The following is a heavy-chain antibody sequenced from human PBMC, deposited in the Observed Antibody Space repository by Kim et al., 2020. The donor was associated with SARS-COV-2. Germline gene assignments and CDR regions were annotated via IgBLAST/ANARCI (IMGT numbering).Heavy chain of an antibody. J-gene: IGHJ5*02. CDR2: INHSGST. V-gene: IGHV4-34*01. Sequence: SETLSLTCAVYGGSFSGYYWSWIRQPPGKGLEWIGEINHSGSTNYNPSLKSRVTISVDTSKNQFSLKLSSVTAADTAVYYCARGPIVVALKGYGWFDPWGQGTLVTVSS. CDR3: ARGPIVVALKGYGWFDP. CDR1: GGSFSGYY. D-gene: IGHD2-2*01.